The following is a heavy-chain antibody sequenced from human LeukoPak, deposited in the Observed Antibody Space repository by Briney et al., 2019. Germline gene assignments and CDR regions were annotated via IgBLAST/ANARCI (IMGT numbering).Heavy chain of an antibody. CDR3: ARGLAGSVVAATPSDY. V-gene: IGHV3-21*01. CDR2: ISSSSSYI. J-gene: IGHJ4*02. CDR1: GFTVSTYN. Sequence: GRSLRLSCAASGFTVSTYNMNWVRQAPGKGLEWVSSISSSSSYIYYSDSVKGRFTISRDNAKNSLFLQINSLRAEDTAVYYCARGLAGSVVAATPSDYWGQGTLVTVSS. D-gene: IGHD2-15*01.